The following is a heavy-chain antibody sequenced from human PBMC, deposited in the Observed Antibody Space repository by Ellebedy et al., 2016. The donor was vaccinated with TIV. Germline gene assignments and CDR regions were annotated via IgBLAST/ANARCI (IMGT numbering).Heavy chain of an antibody. CDR2: INSDGSST. CDR3: ARALIWFAEFHNNWLDS. Sequence: GGSLRLXXAASGFTFSSYWMHWVRQAPGKGLVWVSRINSDGSSTTYADSVKGRFTISRDNAKNTLYLQMNSLRAEDTAVYYCARALIWFAEFHNNWLDSWGQGTLVTVSS. D-gene: IGHD3-10*01. J-gene: IGHJ5*01. CDR1: GFTFSSYW. V-gene: IGHV3-74*01.